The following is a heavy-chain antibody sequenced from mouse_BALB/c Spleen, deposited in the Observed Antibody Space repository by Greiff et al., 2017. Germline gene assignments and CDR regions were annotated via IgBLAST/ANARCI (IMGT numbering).Heavy chain of an antibody. CDR3: ARPRGSSYENAMDY. D-gene: IGHD1-1*01. CDR2: ISSGSSTI. Sequence: EVNVVESGGGLVQPGGSRKLSCAASGFTFSSFGMHWVRQAPEKGLEWVAYISSGSSTIYYADTVKGRFTISRDNPKNTLFLQMTSLRSEDTAMYYCARPRGSSYENAMDYWGQGTSVTVSS. J-gene: IGHJ4*01. CDR1: GFTFSSFG. V-gene: IGHV5-17*02.